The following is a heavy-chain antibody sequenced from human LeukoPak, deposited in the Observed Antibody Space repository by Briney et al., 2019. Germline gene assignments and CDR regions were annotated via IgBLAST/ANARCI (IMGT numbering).Heavy chain of an antibody. V-gene: IGHV4-30-4*01. CDR1: GGSISSGDYY. J-gene: IGHJ4*02. D-gene: IGHD3-10*01. CDR3: ARVSRDDSGSYYSHFDY. Sequence: PSQTLSLTCTVSGGSISSGDYYWSWIRQPPGKGLEWIGYIYYSGSTYYNPSLKSRITMSVDTSKNQFSPKLSSVTAADTAVYYCARVSRDDSGSYYSHFDYWGQGTLVTVSS. CDR2: IYYSGST.